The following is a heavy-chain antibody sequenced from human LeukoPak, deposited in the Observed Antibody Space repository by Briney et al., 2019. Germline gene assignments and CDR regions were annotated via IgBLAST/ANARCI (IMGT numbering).Heavy chain of an antibody. Sequence: GGSLRLSCTVSGFTVSSNSMSWVRQAPGKGLVWVSRIKSDGSSTSYADSAKGRFIISRDNAKNTLYLQMNSLRAEDTAVYYCAREYGFGSGSYYPWGQGTLVIVSS. J-gene: IGHJ5*02. V-gene: IGHV3-74*01. D-gene: IGHD3-10*01. CDR2: IKSDGSST. CDR1: GFTVSSNS. CDR3: AREYGFGSGSYYP.